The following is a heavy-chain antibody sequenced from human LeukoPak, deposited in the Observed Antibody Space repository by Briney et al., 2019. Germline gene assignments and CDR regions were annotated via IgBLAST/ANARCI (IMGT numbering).Heavy chain of an antibody. Sequence: GASVKVSCKASGYTFINYGISWVRQAPGKGLEWMGGFDPEDGETIYAQKFQGRVTMTEDTSTDTAYMELSSLRSEDTAVYYCATFGLPHRPIAAAGLIDYWGQGTLVTVSS. D-gene: IGHD6-13*01. CDR3: ATFGLPHRPIAAAGLIDY. J-gene: IGHJ4*02. V-gene: IGHV1-24*01. CDR2: FDPEDGET. CDR1: GYTFINYG.